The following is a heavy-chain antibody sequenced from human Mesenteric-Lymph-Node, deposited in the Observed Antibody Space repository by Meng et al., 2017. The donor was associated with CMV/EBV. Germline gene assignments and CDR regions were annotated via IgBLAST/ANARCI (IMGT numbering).Heavy chain of an antibody. V-gene: IGHV4-34*01. CDR2: VNHSGST. J-gene: IGHJ5*02. CDR3: ARGKGLNNWFDP. Sequence: GSLRLSCAVYGGSFSDYYWSWIRQPPGEGLEWIGEVNHSGSTNYNPSLKSRVTISVDTSKNQLSLKLTSVTAADTAIYYCARGKGLNNWFDPWGQGTLVTVSS. CDR1: GGSFSDYY.